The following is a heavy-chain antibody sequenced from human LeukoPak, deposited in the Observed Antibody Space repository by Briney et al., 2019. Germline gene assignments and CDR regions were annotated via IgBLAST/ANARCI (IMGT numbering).Heavy chain of an antibody. Sequence: GASLRLSCAASGFTFSSYAMSWVRQAPGKGLEWVSAISGSGGSTYHADSVKGRFTISRDNSKNTLYLQMNSLRAEDTAVYYCAKDTITRSSYPGWFDPWGQGTLVTVSS. CDR1: GFTFSSYA. J-gene: IGHJ5*02. D-gene: IGHD3-16*02. CDR3: AKDTITRSSYPGWFDP. V-gene: IGHV3-23*01. CDR2: ISGSGGST.